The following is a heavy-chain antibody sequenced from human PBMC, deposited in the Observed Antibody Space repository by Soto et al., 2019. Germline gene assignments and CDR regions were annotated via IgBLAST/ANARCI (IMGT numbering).Heavy chain of an antibody. CDR2: IFFTGAT. CDR3: AKARAGSAGSSLGRRLDV. V-gene: IGHV4-61*01. D-gene: IGHD3-10*01. CDR1: GDSVTFDHSY. Sequence: SETLSLTCIVSGDSVTFDHSYWSWIRQPPGKGLEWIGHIFFTGATTSSPSLKSRVTMSIDSSKTQFSLNLTSVTAADSAIYYCAKARAGSAGSSLGRRLDVWGQGTTVTVSS. J-gene: IGHJ6*02.